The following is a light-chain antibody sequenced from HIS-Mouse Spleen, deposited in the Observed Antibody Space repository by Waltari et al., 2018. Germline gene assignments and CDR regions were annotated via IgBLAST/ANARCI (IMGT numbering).Light chain of an antibody. CDR2: GKN. Sequence: SSELTQDPAVSVALGQTVRITCQGDSLRSYYASWYQQKPGQAPVLVIYGKNNRPSGIPDRFSGSSSGTTVTLTISGVQAEDEADYYCQSADSSGTYVFGGGTKLTVL. V-gene: IGLV3-19*01. J-gene: IGLJ2*01. CDR1: SLRSYY. CDR3: QSADSSGTYV.